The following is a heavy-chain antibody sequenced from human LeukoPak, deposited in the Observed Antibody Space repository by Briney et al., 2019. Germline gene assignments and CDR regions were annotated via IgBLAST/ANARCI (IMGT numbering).Heavy chain of an antibody. CDR3: ATEGYYYDSSGERRFDY. J-gene: IGHJ4*02. D-gene: IGHD3-22*01. V-gene: IGHV1-24*01. CDR2: FDPEDGET. Sequence: GASVKVSCKVSGYTLTELSMHWVRQAPGKGLEWMGGFDPEDGETIYAQKFQGRVTMTEDTSTDTAYMELSSLRSEDTAVCYCATEGYYYDSSGERRFDYWGQGTLVTVSS. CDR1: GYTLTELS.